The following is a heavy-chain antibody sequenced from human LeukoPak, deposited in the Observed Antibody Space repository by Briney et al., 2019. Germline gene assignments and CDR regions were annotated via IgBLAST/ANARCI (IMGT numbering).Heavy chain of an antibody. CDR3: ARHRVYDWNYPIWFDP. J-gene: IGHJ5*02. D-gene: IGHD3-16*01. CDR2: IYYSGNT. V-gene: IGHV4-39*01. CDR1: GGSIRSSGYY. Sequence: SETLSLTCTVSGGSIRSSGYYWAWIRQPPGKGLESIANIYYSGNTYYNPSLKSRVTTSVDTSKNQFSQKLTSVTAADTAVYYCARHRVYDWNYPIWFDPWGQGTLVTVSS.